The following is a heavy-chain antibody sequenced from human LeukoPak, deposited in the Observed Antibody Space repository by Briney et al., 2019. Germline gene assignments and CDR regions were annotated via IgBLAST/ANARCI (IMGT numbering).Heavy chain of an antibody. CDR2: IRYDGSSK. Sequence: GGSLRLSCAASGSTFSRYWMSRVRQAPGKGLEWVAFIRYDGSSKYFADSVKGRFTISRDNSKDTLYLQMNSLRAEDTAVYYCAKGLTFGFDYWGQGTLVTVSS. V-gene: IGHV3-30*02. CDR1: GSTFSRYW. D-gene: IGHD3-16*01. J-gene: IGHJ4*02. CDR3: AKGLTFGFDY.